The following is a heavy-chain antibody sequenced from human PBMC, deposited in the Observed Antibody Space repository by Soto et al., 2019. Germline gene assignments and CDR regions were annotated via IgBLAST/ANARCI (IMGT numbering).Heavy chain of an antibody. CDR2: IRHSGST. Sequence: SETLSLTFAVFGGAFSDYYWNWVRQPPGKGLEWIGEIRHSGSTNYNPSLKSRVTMSVDTPKNQFSLKLSSVTAADTAVYYCARGGPSTSYYLALWGQGTLVTVSS. D-gene: IGHD2-2*01. V-gene: IGHV4-34*01. CDR1: GGAFSDYY. CDR3: ARGGPSTSYYLAL. J-gene: IGHJ4*02.